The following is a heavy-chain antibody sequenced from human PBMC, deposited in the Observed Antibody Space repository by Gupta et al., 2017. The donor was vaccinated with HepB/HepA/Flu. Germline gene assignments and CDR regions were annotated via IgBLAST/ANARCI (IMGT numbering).Heavy chain of an antibody. CDR2: FSADGKKK. V-gene: IGHV3-30*18. D-gene: IGHD2-15*01. Sequence: QVQLVESGGDVVHPGGSLRLSCVASGFTLRTRGLHWVRQAPGKGLEWVAVFSADGKKKFYADSVKGRFTISENKSRNTLFLQMNSLRPEDTAVYYCAKEEGPFTEGGFEIWGQGTQVTVSS. CDR1: GFTLRTRG. J-gene: IGHJ3*02. CDR3: AKEEGPFTEGGFEI.